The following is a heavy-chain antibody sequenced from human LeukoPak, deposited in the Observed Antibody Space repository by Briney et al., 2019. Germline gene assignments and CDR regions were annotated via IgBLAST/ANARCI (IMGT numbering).Heavy chain of an antibody. Sequence: GESLTLSCSASGFTFSSYAMSWVHQAPGKGREWVSAISGSGGSTYYADSVKGRFTISRDNSKNTLYLQMNSLRAEDTAVYYCAKGLTAAEYFQHWGQGTLVTVSS. CDR1: GFTFSSYA. J-gene: IGHJ1*01. CDR3: AKGLTAAEYFQH. D-gene: IGHD1-14*01. V-gene: IGHV3-23*01. CDR2: ISGSGGST.